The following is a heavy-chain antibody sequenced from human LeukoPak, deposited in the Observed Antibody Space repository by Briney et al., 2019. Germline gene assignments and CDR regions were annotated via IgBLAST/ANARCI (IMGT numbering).Heavy chain of an antibody. CDR3: ATSIVGLTYDEHFQH. J-gene: IGHJ1*01. D-gene: IGHD1-26*01. CDR2: IFNGGST. Sequence: GGSLRLSCAASGFAVSSNHMNWVRQAPGKGLAWVSVIFNGGSTYYADSVKGRFTISRDNYKNTLYLQMNSLGAEDTAVYYCATSIVGLTYDEHFQHWGQGTLVTVSS. V-gene: IGHV3-53*01. CDR1: GFAVSSNH.